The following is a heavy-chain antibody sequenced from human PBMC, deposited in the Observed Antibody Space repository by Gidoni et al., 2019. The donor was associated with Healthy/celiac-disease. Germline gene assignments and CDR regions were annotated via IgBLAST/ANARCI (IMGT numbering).Heavy chain of an antibody. D-gene: IGHD6-19*01. J-gene: IGHJ3*02. CDR3: TRQTVAADGDAFDI. V-gene: IGHV3-49*04. CDR2: IRSKAYGGTT. Sequence: EVQLVESGGGLVQPGRSLTLSFGDYAMSWVRQAPGKGLEWVGFIRSKAYGGTTEYAASVKGRFTISRDDSKSIAYLQMNSLKTEDTAVYYCTRQTVAADGDAFDIWGQGTMVTVSS. CDR1: GDYA.